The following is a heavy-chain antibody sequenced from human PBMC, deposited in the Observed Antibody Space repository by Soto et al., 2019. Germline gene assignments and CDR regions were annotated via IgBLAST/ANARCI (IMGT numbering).Heavy chain of an antibody. CDR1: GGSISRDAFY. J-gene: IGHJ4*02. Sequence: QVQLQESGPGLVKPSQTLSLTCTVSGGSISRDAFYWSWIRQHPGEGLEWIGYIYYTGSTYYNPSLKIRVTVSADTSKNQISLNLSSVSTADTAVYYCARGKYDSSGYYSDYWGQGSLVTVSS. V-gene: IGHV4-31*03. CDR3: ARGKYDSSGYYSDY. D-gene: IGHD3-22*01. CDR2: IYYTGST.